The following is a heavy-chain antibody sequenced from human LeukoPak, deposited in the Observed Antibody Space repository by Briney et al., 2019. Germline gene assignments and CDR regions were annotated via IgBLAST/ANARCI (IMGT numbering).Heavy chain of an antibody. D-gene: IGHD6-19*01. Sequence: GGSLRLSCTASGFTFSSYAMSWVRQAPGKGLEWVSAISGSGGSTYYADSVKGRSTISRDNSKNTLYLQMNSLRAEDTAVYYCAKDRLRIAVAGTSGGLDPWGQGTLVTVSS. V-gene: IGHV3-23*01. CDR3: AKDRLRIAVAGTSGGLDP. CDR1: GFTFSSYA. CDR2: ISGSGGST. J-gene: IGHJ5*02.